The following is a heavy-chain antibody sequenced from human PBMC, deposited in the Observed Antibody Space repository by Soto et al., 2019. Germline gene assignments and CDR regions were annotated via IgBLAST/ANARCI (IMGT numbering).Heavy chain of an antibody. D-gene: IGHD3-10*01. V-gene: IGHV3-23*01. CDR2: ISGSGGST. J-gene: IGHJ6*02. CDR3: AKFTWFGELVENYYYGMDV. CDR1: GFTFSSYA. Sequence: EVQLLESGGGLVQPGGSLRLSCAASGFTFSSYAMSWVRQAPGKGLEWVSAISGSGGSTYYADSVKGRFTISRDNSKNTLYLQMNSLRAEDTAVYYCAKFTWFGELVENYYYGMDVWGQGTTVTVSS.